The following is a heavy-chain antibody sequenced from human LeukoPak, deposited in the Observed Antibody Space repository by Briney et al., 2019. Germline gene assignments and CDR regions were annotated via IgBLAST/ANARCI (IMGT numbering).Heavy chain of an antibody. J-gene: IGHJ4*02. D-gene: IGHD1-7*01. CDR3: AREDDWNYEDY. CDR1: GFTFSNYW. Sequence: GGSLRLSCAASGFTFSNYWMSWVRQAPGKGLEWVANIKQDGSEKYYVNSVKGRFTVSRDNAKNSLYLQMNSLRAEDTAIYYCAREDDWNYEDYWGQGTLVTVSS. V-gene: IGHV3-7*01. CDR2: IKQDGSEK.